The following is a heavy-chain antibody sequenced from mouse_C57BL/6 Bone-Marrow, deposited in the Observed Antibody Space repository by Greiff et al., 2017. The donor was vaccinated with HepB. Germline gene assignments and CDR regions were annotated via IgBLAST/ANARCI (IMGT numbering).Heavy chain of an antibody. CDR3: ASPTLYYYGSSYKGYYAMDY. CDR1: GFTFSDYG. V-gene: IGHV5-17*01. D-gene: IGHD1-1*01. Sequence: EVKVEESGGGLVKPGGSLKLSCAASGFTFSDYGMHWVRQAPEKGLEWVAYISSGSSTIYYADTVKGRFTISRDNAKNTLFLQMTSLRSEDTAMYYCASPTLYYYGSSYKGYYAMDYWGQGTSVTVSS. CDR2: ISSGSSTI. J-gene: IGHJ4*01.